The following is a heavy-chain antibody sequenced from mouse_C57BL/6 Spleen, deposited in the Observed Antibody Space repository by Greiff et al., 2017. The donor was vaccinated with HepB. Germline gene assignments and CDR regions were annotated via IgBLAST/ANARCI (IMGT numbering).Heavy chain of an antibody. CDR3: ARWTAQATLDY. D-gene: IGHD3-2*02. V-gene: IGHV1-64*01. CDR2: IHPNSGST. Sequence: VQLQQPGAELVKPGASVKLSCKASGYTFTSYWMHWVKQRPGQGLEWIGMIHPNSGSTNYNEKFKSKATLTVDKSSSTAYMQLSSLTSEDSAVYYCARWTAQATLDYWGQGTTLTVSS. J-gene: IGHJ2*01. CDR1: GYTFTSYW.